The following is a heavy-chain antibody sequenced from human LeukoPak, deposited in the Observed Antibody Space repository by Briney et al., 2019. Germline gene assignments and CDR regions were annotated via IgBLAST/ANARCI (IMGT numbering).Heavy chain of an antibody. J-gene: IGHJ5*02. Sequence: GGSLRLSCAASGFTFNTYGIHWVRQAPGKGLEWVAFIRYDGSIKYYADSVKGRFTISRDNAKNSLYLQMNSLRAEDTAVYYCARDGSWYGFDPWGQGTLVTVSS. D-gene: IGHD6-13*01. CDR2: IRYDGSIK. CDR3: ARDGSWYGFDP. CDR1: GFTFNTYG. V-gene: IGHV3-30*02.